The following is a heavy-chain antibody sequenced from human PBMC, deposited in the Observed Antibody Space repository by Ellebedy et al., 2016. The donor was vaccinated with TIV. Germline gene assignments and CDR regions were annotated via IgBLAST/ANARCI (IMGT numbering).Heavy chain of an antibody. Sequence: MPGGSLRLSCTVSGGSIRSSSYYWSWIRQTPGKGLEWIGYIYYSGSTNYNPSLKSRVTISVDTSKNHFSLKLSSVTAADTAVYYCARAAYGSGSSIFDYWGQGTLVTVSS. CDR1: GGSIRSSSYY. V-gene: IGHV4-61*03. J-gene: IGHJ4*02. D-gene: IGHD3-10*01. CDR2: IYYSGST. CDR3: ARAAYGSGSSIFDY.